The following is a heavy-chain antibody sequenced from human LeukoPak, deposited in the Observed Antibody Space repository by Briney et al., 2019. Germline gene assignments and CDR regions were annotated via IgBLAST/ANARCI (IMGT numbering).Heavy chain of an antibody. CDR3: ANPPTVTKIGFDS. D-gene: IGHD4-17*01. Sequence: PGGSLRLSCAASGFTFSSYSMNWVRQAPGKGLEWVSDINGSGGSTYYADSVKGRFTISRDNSKNTLYLQMNSLRAEDTAVYYCANPPTVTKIGFDSWGQGTLVTVSS. J-gene: IGHJ5*01. CDR1: GFTFSSYS. V-gene: IGHV3-23*01. CDR2: INGSGGST.